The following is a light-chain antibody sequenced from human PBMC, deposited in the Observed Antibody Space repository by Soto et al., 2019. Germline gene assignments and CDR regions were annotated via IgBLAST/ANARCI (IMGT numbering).Light chain of an antibody. J-gene: IGKJ1*01. Sequence: TLSCRASQSVSSNLAWYQQKPGQAPRLLIYGASTRATGIPARFSGSGSGTEFTLTISSLQSEDFAVYYCQQYNNWPGTFGQGTKVDIK. CDR2: GAS. V-gene: IGKV3-15*01. CDR3: QQYNNWPGT. CDR1: QSVSSN.